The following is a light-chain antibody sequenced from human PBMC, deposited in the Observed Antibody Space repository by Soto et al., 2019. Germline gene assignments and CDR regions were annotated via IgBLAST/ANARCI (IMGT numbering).Light chain of an antibody. Sequence: DIQMSQSPSSLSASVGYRVTITCRASQGIRNYLAWYQQKPGKVPKLLIYAASTLQSGVPSRFSGSGSGTDFTLTISSLQPEDVETYYCQKYNSDPWTFGQGTKVDIK. J-gene: IGKJ1*01. V-gene: IGKV1-27*01. CDR2: AAS. CDR3: QKYNSDPWT. CDR1: QGIRNY.